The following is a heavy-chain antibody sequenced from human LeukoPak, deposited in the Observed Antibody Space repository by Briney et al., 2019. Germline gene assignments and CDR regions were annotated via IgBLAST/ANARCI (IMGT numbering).Heavy chain of an antibody. CDR2: ISWNSGSR. CDR3: AKDKYYDVLTGYYDY. Sequence: GGSLRLSCAASGFTFDDYAMHWVRQVPGKGLEWVSGISWNSGSRGYADSVKGRFTISRDNAKNSLYLQMNSLRAEDTALYYCAKDKYYDVLTGYYDYWGQGTLVTVSS. CDR1: GFTFDDYA. J-gene: IGHJ4*02. V-gene: IGHV3-9*01. D-gene: IGHD3-9*01.